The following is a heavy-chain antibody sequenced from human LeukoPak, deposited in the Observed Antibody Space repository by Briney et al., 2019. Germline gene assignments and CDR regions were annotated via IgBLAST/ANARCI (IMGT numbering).Heavy chain of an antibody. CDR1: GGTXSSYA. CDR2: IIPILGIA. J-gene: IGHJ4*02. CDR3: ASAPGDYFDY. V-gene: IGHV1-69*04. Sequence: SVKVSCTASGGTXSSYAISWVRQAPGQGLEWMGRIIPILGIANYAQKFQGRVTITADKSTSTAYMELSSLRSEDTAVYYCASAPGDYFDYWGQGTLVTVSS.